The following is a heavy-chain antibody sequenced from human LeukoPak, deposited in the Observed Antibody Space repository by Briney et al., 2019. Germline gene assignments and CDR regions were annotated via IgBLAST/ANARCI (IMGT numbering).Heavy chain of an antibody. CDR1: GGSFSGYY. J-gene: IGHJ4*02. CDR3: ARVHPEGYLDY. CDR2: IYYSGST. V-gene: IGHV4-59*01. Sequence: TSSETLSLTCAVYGGSFSGYYWSWIRQPPGKGLEWIGYIYYSGSTNYNPSLKSRVTISVDTSKNQFSLKLSSVTAADTAVYYCARVHPEGYLDYWGQGTLVTVSS.